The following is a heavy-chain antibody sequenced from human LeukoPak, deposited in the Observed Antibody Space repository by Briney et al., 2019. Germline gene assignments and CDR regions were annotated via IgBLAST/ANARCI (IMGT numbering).Heavy chain of an antibody. CDR2: IYYSGST. V-gene: IGHV4-39*01. CDR1: GGSISSSSYY. CDR3: ASAAQTLGYCSGGSCYSSRPFDY. Sequence: SETLSLTCTVSGGSISSSSYYWGWIRQPPGKGLEWIGSIYYSGSTYYNPSLKSRVTISVETSKNQSSLKLSSVTAADTAVYYCASAAQTLGYCSGGSCYSSRPFDYWRQGTLVTVSS. D-gene: IGHD2-15*01. J-gene: IGHJ4*02.